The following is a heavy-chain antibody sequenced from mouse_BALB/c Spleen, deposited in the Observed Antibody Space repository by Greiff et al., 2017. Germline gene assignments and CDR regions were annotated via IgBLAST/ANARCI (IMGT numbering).Heavy chain of an antibody. D-gene: IGHD2-4*01. CDR3: ARSGYDYGYYAMDY. CDR2: IYPYNGGT. CDR1: GYTFTDYN. J-gene: IGHJ4*01. Sequence: EVKLVESGPELVKPGASVKISCKASGYTFTDYNMHWVKQSHGKSLEWIGYIYPYNGGTGYNQKFKSKATLTVDNSSSTAYMELRSLTSEDSAVYYCARSGYDYGYYAMDYWGQGTSVTVSS. V-gene: IGHV1S29*02.